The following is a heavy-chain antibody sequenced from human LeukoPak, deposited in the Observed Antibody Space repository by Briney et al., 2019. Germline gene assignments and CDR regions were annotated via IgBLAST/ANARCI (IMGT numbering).Heavy chain of an antibody. CDR2: ISTSGSTI. CDR1: GFTFSNYE. D-gene: IGHD5-18*01. CDR3: ARYLSGVTGYTYGRGIDY. Sequence: GGSLRLSCVASGFTFSNYEINWVRQAPGKGLEWLSHISTSGSTIYYANSVRGRFTISRDNAKNSVYLQMNSLRAEDTAVYYCARYLSGVTGYTYGRGIDYWGQGTLVTVSS. J-gene: IGHJ4*02. V-gene: IGHV3-48*03.